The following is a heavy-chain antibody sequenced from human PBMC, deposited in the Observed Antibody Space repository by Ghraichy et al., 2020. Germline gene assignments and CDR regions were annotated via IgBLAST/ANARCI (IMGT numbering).Heavy chain of an antibody. V-gene: IGHV3-48*02. J-gene: IGHJ4*02. CDR3: ARDSGSSWYYFDY. CDR1: GFTFSSYS. Sequence: GGSLRLSCAASGFTFSSYSMNWVRQAPGKGLEWVSYISVGSSSTIYYADSVKRRFTISIDNAKNSLYLQINSLRDEDTAVYYCARDSGSSWYYFDYWGQGTLVTVSS. CDR2: ISVGSSSTI. D-gene: IGHD6-13*01.